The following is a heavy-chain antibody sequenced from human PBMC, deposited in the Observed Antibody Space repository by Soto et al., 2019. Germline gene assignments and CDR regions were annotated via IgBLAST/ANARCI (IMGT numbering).Heavy chain of an antibody. CDR1: GGTFSSYA. CDR2: IIPIFGTA. Sequence: QVQLVQSGAEVKKPGSSVKVSCKASGGTFSSYAISWVRQAPGQGLEWMGGIIPIFGTANYAQKFQGRVTITADESTSTAYMELSSMRSEDTAVYYCASPNISSWYSQYWYFDLWGRGTLVTVSS. J-gene: IGHJ2*01. V-gene: IGHV1-69*12. CDR3: ASPNISSWYSQYWYFDL. D-gene: IGHD6-13*01.